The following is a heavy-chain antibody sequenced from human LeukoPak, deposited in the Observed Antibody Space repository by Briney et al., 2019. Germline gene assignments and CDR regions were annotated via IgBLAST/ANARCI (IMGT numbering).Heavy chain of an antibody. CDR3: ARVSTMVRGSLDY. CDR2: IYYSGST. Sequence: SETLSLTCAVYGGSFSGYYWSWIRQPPGKGLEWIGYIYYSGSTNYNPSLKSRVTISVDTSKNQFSLKLSSVTAADTAVYYCARVSTMVRGSLDYWGQGTLVTVSS. V-gene: IGHV4-59*01. J-gene: IGHJ4*02. CDR1: GGSFSGYY. D-gene: IGHD3-10*01.